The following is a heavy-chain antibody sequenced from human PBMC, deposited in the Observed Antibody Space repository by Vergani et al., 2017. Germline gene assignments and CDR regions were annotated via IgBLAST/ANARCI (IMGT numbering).Heavy chain of an antibody. D-gene: IGHD6-6*01. CDR1: GFTFSSYG. Sequence: QVQLVESGGGVVQPGRSLRLSCAASGFTFSSYGMHWVRQAPGKGLEWVAVIWYDGSNKYYADSVKGRFTISRDNSKNTLYLQMNSLRAEDTAVYYCARDDSSSRDYWGQGTLVTVAS. V-gene: IGHV3-33*01. CDR2: IWYDGSNK. CDR3: ARDDSSSRDY. J-gene: IGHJ4*02.